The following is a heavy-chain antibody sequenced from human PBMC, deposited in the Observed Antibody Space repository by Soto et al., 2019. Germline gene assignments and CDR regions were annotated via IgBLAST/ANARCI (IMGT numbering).Heavy chain of an antibody. V-gene: IGHV3-23*01. CDR2: MSRTGDNT. J-gene: IGHJ4*02. Sequence: PWGSLLLSCAASVFTFSSYAMTWVRQSPGKGLDWVSSMSRTGDNTYYADSVKGRFTISRDNSKNTLYLQMNSLRAEDTAIYYCAKDQSNSNPLYYFDFWGPGTMVTVSS. CDR1: VFTFSSYA. CDR3: AKDQSNSNPLYYFDF. D-gene: IGHD3-22*01.